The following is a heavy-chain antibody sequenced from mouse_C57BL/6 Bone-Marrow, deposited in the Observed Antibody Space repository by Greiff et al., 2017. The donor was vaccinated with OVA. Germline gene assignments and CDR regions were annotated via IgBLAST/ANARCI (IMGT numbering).Heavy chain of an antibody. Sequence: VQLQQSGPELVKPGASVKISCKASGYSFTGYYMNWVKQSPEKSLEWIGEINPSTGGTTYNQKFKAKATLTVDKSSSTAYMQLKGLTSEDSAVYYCAEGTYWGQGTLVTVSA. CDR2: INPSTGGT. V-gene: IGHV1-42*01. CDR3: AEGTY. CDR1: GYSFTGYY. J-gene: IGHJ3*01.